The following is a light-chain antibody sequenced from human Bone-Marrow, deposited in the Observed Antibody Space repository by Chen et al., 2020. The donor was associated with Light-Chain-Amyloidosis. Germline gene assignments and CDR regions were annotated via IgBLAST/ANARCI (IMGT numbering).Light chain of an antibody. CDR2: WAS. Sequence: DIVMTPCPDYLAVPLGERDTINCKASQSVLYSSNNKNFLAWYQQKAGQPPKLLIYWASTRESGIPDRFSGSGSGTDFTLTISSLQAEDVAVYYCQQYFGSLFSFGQGTRLEIK. CDR1: QSVLYSSNNKNF. CDR3: QQYFGSLFS. V-gene: IGKV4-1*01. J-gene: IGKJ5*01.